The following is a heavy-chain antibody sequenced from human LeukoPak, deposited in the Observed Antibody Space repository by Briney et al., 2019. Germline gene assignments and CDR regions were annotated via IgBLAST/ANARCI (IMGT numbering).Heavy chain of an antibody. CDR1: GFTFSSYA. J-gene: IGHJ4*02. V-gene: IGHV3-23*01. Sequence: PGGSLRLSCAASGFTFSSYAMSWVRQAPGKGLEWVSAISGSGGSTYYADSVKGRFTISRDNSKNTLYLQMNSLRAEDTAVYYCAKDLIPWYSSSWTNYFDYWGQGTLVTVSS. CDR2: ISGSGGST. CDR3: AKDLIPWYSSSWTNYFDY. D-gene: IGHD6-13*01.